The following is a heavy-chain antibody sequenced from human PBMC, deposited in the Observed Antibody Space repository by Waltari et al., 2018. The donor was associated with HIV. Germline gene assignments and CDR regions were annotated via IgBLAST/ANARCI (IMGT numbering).Heavy chain of an antibody. Sequence: EVKLVESGGSPVQPGGSLRLSCTAAGFMLGSHWLHWVRQSPGKGLIWVSRINRDGGVRKYADSVKGRFTISRDNAKNTLFLEMKSLRAEDSGIYYCVKDVTLTYYGVYYSGLDVWGQGTTVTV. J-gene: IGHJ6*02. CDR2: INRDGGVR. CDR3: VKDVTLTYYGVYYSGLDV. D-gene: IGHD2-21*01. CDR1: GFMLGSHW. V-gene: IGHV3-74*03.